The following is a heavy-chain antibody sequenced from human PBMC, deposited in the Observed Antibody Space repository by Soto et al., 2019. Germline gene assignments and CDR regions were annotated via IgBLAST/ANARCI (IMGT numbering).Heavy chain of an antibody. CDR1: GSSINSSGYY. CDR3: ARHYSSGSRNWFDP. J-gene: IGHJ5*02. CDR2: MFYGVST. Sequence: PSETMSLTCTVSGSSINSSGYYWGWIRQPPGKGLEWIGSMFYGVSTYYNPSLKSRVTVSVDTSKNQYSLNLRSVTAADTAGYYCARHYSSGSRNWFDPWGQGTLVTVSS. D-gene: IGHD6-19*01. V-gene: IGHV4-39*01.